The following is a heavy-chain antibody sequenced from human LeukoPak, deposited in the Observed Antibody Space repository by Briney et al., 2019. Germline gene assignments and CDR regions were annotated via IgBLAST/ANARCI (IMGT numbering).Heavy chain of an antibody. CDR2: INPSGGNT. CDR1: GYTFTSYY. Sequence: ASVKVSCKASGYTFTSYYMHWVRQAPGQGLEWMGIINPSGGNTSYAQKFQGRVTMTRDTSTSTVYMELSSLRSEDTAVYYCARVAGREAHVDYWGQGTLVTVSS. CDR3: ARVAGREAHVDY. V-gene: IGHV1-46*01. J-gene: IGHJ4*02.